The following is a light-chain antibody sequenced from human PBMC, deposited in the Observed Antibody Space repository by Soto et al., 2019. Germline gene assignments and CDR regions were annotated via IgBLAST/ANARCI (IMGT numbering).Light chain of an antibody. CDR3: QQYYNAPWT. CDR1: QSLLYNNQNY. Sequence: DIVMTQSPDSLAVSLGERATINCKSSQSLLYNNQNYLAWHKQKPGQPPKLLIYWASTRKSGVPDRFSGSGSGTDFTLTISSLQAEDVAVYYCQQYYNAPWTFGQGTRVEIK. V-gene: IGKV4-1*01. J-gene: IGKJ1*01. CDR2: WAS.